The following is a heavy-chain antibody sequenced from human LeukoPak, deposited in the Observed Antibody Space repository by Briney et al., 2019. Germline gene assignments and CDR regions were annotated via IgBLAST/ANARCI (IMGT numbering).Heavy chain of an antibody. CDR2: ISYDGSNK. CDR1: GFTFSSYA. Sequence: GRSLRLSCAASGFTFSSYAMHWVRQAPGKGLEWVAVISYDGSNKYYADSVKGRFTISRDDSKNTLYLQMNSLRAEDTAVYYCARDSYWGQGTLVTVSS. V-gene: IGHV3-30-3*01. CDR3: ARDSY. J-gene: IGHJ4*02.